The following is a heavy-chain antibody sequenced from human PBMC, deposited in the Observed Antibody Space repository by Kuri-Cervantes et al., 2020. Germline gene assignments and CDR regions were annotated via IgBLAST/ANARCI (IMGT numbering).Heavy chain of an antibody. CDR2: INHSGST. CDR3: AREGYYDSSGYYYYN. V-gene: IGHV4-34*09. Sequence: SETLSLTCAVYGGSFSGYYWSWIRQPPGKGLEWIGEINHSGSTYYNPSLKSRVTISVDTSKNQFSLKLSSVTAADTAVYYCAREGYYDSSGYYYYNWGQGTLVTVSS. D-gene: IGHD3-22*01. J-gene: IGHJ4*02. CDR1: GGSFSGYY.